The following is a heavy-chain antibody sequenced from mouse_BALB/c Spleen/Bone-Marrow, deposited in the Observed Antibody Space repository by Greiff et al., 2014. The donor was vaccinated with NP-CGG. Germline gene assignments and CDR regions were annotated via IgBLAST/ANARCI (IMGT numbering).Heavy chain of an antibody. D-gene: IGHD2-4*01. CDR1: GFSLTSYG. Sequence: VMLVESGPGLVAPSQGLSITCTVSGFSLTSYGVHWVRQPPGKGLEWLGVIWAGGSTNYNSALMSRLSISKDNSKSQVFLKMNSLQTDDTAMYYCARDGDYDEGAWFAYWGPGTLVTVSA. J-gene: IGHJ3*01. CDR3: ARDGDYDEGAWFAY. V-gene: IGHV2-9*02. CDR2: IWAGGST.